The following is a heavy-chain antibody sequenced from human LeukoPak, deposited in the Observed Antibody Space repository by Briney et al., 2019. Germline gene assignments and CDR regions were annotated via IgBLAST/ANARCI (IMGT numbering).Heavy chain of an antibody. D-gene: IGHD5-12*01. V-gene: IGHV1-18*01. J-gene: IGHJ6*04. Sequence: XAPGXXIEWMGXIXXXXGNTNYGQKLQGRVTMTTDTSTSTAYMKLRSLRSDDTAVYYCARDTTGLYSGYDYYYYYYGMDVWGKGTTVTVSS. CDR2: IXXXXGNT. CDR3: ARDTTGLYSGYDYYYYYYGMDV.